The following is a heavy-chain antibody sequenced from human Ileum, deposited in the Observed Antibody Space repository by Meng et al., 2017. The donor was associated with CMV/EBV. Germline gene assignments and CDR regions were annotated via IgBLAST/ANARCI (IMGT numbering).Heavy chain of an antibody. V-gene: IGHV3-53*01. CDR2: IYSGGST. J-gene: IGHJ6*02. Sequence: GESLKISCAASGFTVSSNYMSWVRQAPGKGLEWVSVIYSGGSTYYADSVKGRFTISRDNSKNTLYLQMSSLRAEDTAVYYCARDLGIAAAHYYGMDVWGQGTTVTVSS. D-gene: IGHD6-13*01. CDR3: ARDLGIAAAHYYGMDV. CDR1: GFTVSSNY.